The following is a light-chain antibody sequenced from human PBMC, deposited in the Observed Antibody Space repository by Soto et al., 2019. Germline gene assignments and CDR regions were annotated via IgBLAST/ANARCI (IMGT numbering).Light chain of an antibody. Sequence: QSALTQPRSVSGSPGQSVTISCTGTSSDVGGYNYVSWYQQHPGKAPKLMIYDVSKRPSGVPDRFSGSKSGNTASLTISGLQAEDEADYYCCSYASGNNLVFGGGTKLTVL. V-gene: IGLV2-11*01. J-gene: IGLJ2*01. CDR1: SSDVGGYNY. CDR3: CSYASGNNLV. CDR2: DVS.